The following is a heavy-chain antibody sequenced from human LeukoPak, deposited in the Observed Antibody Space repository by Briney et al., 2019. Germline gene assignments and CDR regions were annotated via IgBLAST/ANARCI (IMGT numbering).Heavy chain of an antibody. J-gene: IGHJ4*02. CDR3: ARDPAGPELGIFFDY. Sequence: GGSLRLSCAASGFTFSSYAMSWVRQAPGKGLEWVANIKQDGSEKYYVDSVKGRFTISRDNAKNSLYLQMNSLRAEDTAVYYCARDPAGPELGIFFDYWGQGTLVTVSS. CDR2: IKQDGSEK. V-gene: IGHV3-7*01. D-gene: IGHD7-27*01. CDR1: GFTFSSYA.